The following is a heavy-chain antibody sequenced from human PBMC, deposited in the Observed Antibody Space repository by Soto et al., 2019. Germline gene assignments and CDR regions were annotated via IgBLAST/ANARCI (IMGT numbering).Heavy chain of an antibody. CDR1: GFTFSSYA. V-gene: IGHV3-23*01. J-gene: IGHJ4*02. D-gene: IGHD3-3*01. CDR3: AKAPERWLQFLLFDY. CDR2: ISGSGGST. Sequence: EVQLLESGGGLVQPGGSLRLSCAASGFTFSSYAMSWVRQAPGKGLEWVSAISGSGGSTYYADSVKGRFIISRDNSKNTLYLQMNSLRAEDTAVYYCAKAPERWLQFLLFDYWGQGTLVTVSS.